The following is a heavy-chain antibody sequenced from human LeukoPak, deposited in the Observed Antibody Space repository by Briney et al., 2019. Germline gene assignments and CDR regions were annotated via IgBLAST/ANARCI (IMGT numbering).Heavy chain of an antibody. D-gene: IGHD3/OR15-3a*01. CDR2: IYYSGST. Sequence: SETLSLTCTVSGGSISSYYWSWIRQPPGKGLEWIGYIYYSGSTNYNPSLKSRVTISVDTSKNQFSLKLSSVTAADTAVYYCAKGLGDWLIIGFDYWGQGTLVTVSS. CDR1: GGSISSYY. CDR3: AKGLGDWLIIGFDY. V-gene: IGHV4-59*12. J-gene: IGHJ4*02.